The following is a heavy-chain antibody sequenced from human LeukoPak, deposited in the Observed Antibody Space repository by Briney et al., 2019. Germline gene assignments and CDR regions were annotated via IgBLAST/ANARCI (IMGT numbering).Heavy chain of an antibody. CDR1: GGSISSYY. CDR3: ARGGYDFWSGSYTPHPDY. V-gene: IGHV4-59*01. D-gene: IGHD3-3*01. CDR2: IFYSGST. Sequence: SETLSLTCTVSGGSISSYYWSWIRQPPGKGLEWIGYIFYSGSTNYNPSLKSRVTISVDTSKNQFSLKLSSVTAADTAVYYCARGGYDFWSGSYTPHPDYWGQGTLVTVSS. J-gene: IGHJ4*02.